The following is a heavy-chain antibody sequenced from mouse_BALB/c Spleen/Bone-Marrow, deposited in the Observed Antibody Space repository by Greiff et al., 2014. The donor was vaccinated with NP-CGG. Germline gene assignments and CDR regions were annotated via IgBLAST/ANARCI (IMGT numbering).Heavy chain of an antibody. Sequence: DVHLVESGAELVKPGASVKLSCTASGFNIKDTYMHWVKQRPEQGLEWIGRIDPANGNTKYDPKFQGKATIAADTSSNTAYLQLSSLTSEDTAVYYCASSIYYGYDGAYWGQGTLVTVSA. CDR2: IDPANGNT. CDR3: ASSIYYGYDGAY. CDR1: GFNIKDTY. D-gene: IGHD2-2*01. J-gene: IGHJ3*01. V-gene: IGHV14-3*02.